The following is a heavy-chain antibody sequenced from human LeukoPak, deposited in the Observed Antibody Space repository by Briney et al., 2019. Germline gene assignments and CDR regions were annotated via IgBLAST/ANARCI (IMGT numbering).Heavy chain of an antibody. CDR2: IYYSGST. CDR3: ARAGMGIAVSQAYWYFDL. D-gene: IGHD6-19*01. J-gene: IGHJ2*01. Sequence: PSETLSLTCTVSGGSISSYYWSWIRQPPGKGLEWIGYIYYSGSTNCNPSLKSRVTISVDTSKNQFSLKLSSVTAADTAVYYCARAGMGIAVSQAYWYFDLWGRGTLVTVSS. V-gene: IGHV4-59*01. CDR1: GGSISSYY.